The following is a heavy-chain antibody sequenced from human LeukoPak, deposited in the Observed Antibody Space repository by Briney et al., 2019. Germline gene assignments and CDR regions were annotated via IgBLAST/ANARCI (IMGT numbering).Heavy chain of an antibody. Sequence: GGSLRLSCAASGFTFSDYYMSWIRQAPGKGLEWVSYISGSGSTIYYADSVKGRFTISRDNSKNTLYLQMNSLRAEDTAVYYCAKSPRRITMIVVVPTHYFDYWGQGTLVTVSS. CDR3: AKSPRRITMIVVVPTHYFDY. V-gene: IGHV3-11*01. J-gene: IGHJ4*02. D-gene: IGHD3-22*01. CDR2: ISGSGSTI. CDR1: GFTFSDYY.